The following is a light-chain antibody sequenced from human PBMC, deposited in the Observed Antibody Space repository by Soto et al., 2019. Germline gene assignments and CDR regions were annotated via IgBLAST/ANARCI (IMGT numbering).Light chain of an antibody. CDR2: DVN. CDR3: VSFAAGTDV. Sequence: QSAPTQPPAASGTTGQSVTISCTGTSSDVGAYIFVSWYQQHPGKPPKLIVYDVNRRPPGVPDRFFGSKSGNTASLTVSGLQAEDEADYYCVSFAAGTDVFGSWTKVTV. V-gene: IGLV2-8*01. CDR1: SSDVGAYIF. J-gene: IGLJ1*01.